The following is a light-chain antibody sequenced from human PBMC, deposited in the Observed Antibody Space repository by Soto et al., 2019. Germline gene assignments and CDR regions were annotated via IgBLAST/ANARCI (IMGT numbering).Light chain of an antibody. Sequence: DSQRTKSPSTLSASVGDRVIITCRASQNVGKYLAWYQQRPGKAPKGLISKASSLESGAPSRFSGSGSGTGFTLTISSLQPEDFGTYYCQQYYSYPWTFGRGTNVDI. V-gene: IGKV1-5*03. CDR2: KAS. J-gene: IGKJ1*01. CDR1: QNVGKY. CDR3: QQYYSYPWT.